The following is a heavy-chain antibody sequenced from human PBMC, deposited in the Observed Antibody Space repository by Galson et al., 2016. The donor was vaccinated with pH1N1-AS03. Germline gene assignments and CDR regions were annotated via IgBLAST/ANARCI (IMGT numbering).Heavy chain of an antibody. CDR2: ISGNGVGT. J-gene: IGHJ4*02. Sequence: SLRLSCAASGFTFSSYAMYWVRQAPGKGLEYVSAISGNGVGTYYANSVKGRFTISRDNSKNTLYLQMGSLRAEDMAVYYCARGPVSYSNYWFPPPDYWGQGTLVTVSS. CDR1: GFTFSSYA. D-gene: IGHD6-13*01. CDR3: ARGPVSYSNYWFPPPDY. V-gene: IGHV3-64*01.